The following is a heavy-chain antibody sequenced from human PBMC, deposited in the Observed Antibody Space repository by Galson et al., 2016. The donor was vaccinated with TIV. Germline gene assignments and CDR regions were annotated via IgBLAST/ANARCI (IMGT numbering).Heavy chain of an antibody. V-gene: IGHV1-2*02. Sequence: SVKVSCKASGYSFTDYYIHWVRQAPGQGFEWMGWVNPKSGDINYAQKFQGRVAMTRDTSINTAYMELSRLRSDDTAVYYCARDGLDMTTAVALPDYWGQGTLVTVSS. CDR1: GYSFTDYY. J-gene: IGHJ4*02. CDR2: VNPKSGDI. D-gene: IGHD3/OR15-3a*01. CDR3: ARDGLDMTTAVALPDY.